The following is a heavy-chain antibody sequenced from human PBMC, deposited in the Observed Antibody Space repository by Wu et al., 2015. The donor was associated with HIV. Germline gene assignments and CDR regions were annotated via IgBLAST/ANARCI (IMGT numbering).Heavy chain of an antibody. D-gene: IGHD2-21*02. J-gene: IGHJ5*02. V-gene: IGHV1-8*01. CDR2: MNPNNGDT. CDR3: ARVWGDYWFDP. CDR1: GYTFTTYD. Sequence: QVQLVQSGAEVKKPGASVKVSCKASGYTFTTYDINWVRQAAGQGLEWMGWMNPNNGDTGFAQNFQGRVTLTRDTSIDTAYMEVTSLRSEDTAVYYCARVWGDYWFDPVGPGNPWSTVSS.